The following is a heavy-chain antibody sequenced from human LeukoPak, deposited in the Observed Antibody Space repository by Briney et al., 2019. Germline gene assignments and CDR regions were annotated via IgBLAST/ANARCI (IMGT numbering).Heavy chain of an antibody. D-gene: IGHD1-1*01. Sequence: SLRLSCTASGFTFVDYDMSWVRQAPGKGLEWVGFIRRKGSGGTPYYAASVKGRFTISRDDSKSLAYLQMNSLKTEDTAVYYCNRGLEPSTGPDYWGQGTLVTVSS. CDR3: NRGLEPSTGPDY. J-gene: IGHJ4*02. CDR2: IRRKGSGGTP. CDR1: GFTFVDYD. V-gene: IGHV3-49*04.